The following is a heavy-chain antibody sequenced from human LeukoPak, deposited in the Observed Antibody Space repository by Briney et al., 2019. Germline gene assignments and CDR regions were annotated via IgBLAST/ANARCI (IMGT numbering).Heavy chain of an antibody. CDR2: ISSSGSTI. D-gene: IGHD6-13*01. V-gene: IGHV3-11*04. CDR1: GFTFSDYY. J-gene: IGHJ4*02. Sequence: PGGSLRLSCAASGFTFSDYYMSWIRQAPGKGLEWVSYISSSGSTIYYADSVKGRFTISRDNAKNSLYLQMNSLRAEDTAVYYCARDWFSIAAEPWGGYWGQGTLVTVSS. CDR3: ARDWFSIAAEPWGGY.